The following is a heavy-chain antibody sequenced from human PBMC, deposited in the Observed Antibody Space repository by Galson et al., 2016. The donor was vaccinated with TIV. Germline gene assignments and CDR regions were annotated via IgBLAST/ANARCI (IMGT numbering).Heavy chain of an antibody. Sequence: SLRLSCAASGFTFNTYAIHWVRQAPGKGLEWVAVISNDGNTKHYADSVKGRFTISRDNSKNTVFLQMNSLRAEDTALYCCARSRTSDYADPLDYWGQGTLVTVSS. CDR1: GFTFNTYA. J-gene: IGHJ4*02. V-gene: IGHV3-30-3*01. CDR3: ARSRTSDYADPLDY. D-gene: IGHD4-17*01. CDR2: ISNDGNTK.